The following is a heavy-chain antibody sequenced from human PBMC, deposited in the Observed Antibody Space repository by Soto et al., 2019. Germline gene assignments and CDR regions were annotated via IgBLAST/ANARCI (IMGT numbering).Heavy chain of an antibody. CDR1: VFTFSSYA. CDR2: ISGSGGST. D-gene: IGHD6-13*01. J-gene: IGHJ5*02. V-gene: IGHV3-23*01. Sequence: EVQLLESGGGLVQPGGSLRLSCAASVFTFSSYAMSWVRQAPGKGLEWVSAISGSGGSTYYADSVKGRFTISRDNSKNTLYLQMNSLRAEDTAVYYCAKSPPRSSSSSSPWFDPWGQGTLVTVSS. CDR3: AKSPPRSSSSSSPWFDP.